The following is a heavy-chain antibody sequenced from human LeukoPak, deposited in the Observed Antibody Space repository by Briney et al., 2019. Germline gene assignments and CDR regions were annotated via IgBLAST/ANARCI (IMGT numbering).Heavy chain of an antibody. D-gene: IGHD1-26*01. CDR3: VKSGGYGLIDY. CDR2: ASYSGST. J-gene: IGHJ4*02. CDR1: GGSISSSSYY. V-gene: IGHV4-39*01. Sequence: SETLSLTCTVSGGSISSSSYYWGWIRQPPGKGLGWIGSASYSGSTYYNASLQSRVTISIDTSKNQFSLRLNSVTAADTAMYYCVKSGGYGLIDYWGQGTLVTVSS.